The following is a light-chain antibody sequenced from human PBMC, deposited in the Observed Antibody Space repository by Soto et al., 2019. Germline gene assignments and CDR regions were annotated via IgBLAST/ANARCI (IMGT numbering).Light chain of an antibody. J-gene: IGKJ1*01. CDR3: HQYSSSPLT. V-gene: IGKV3-20*01. CDR1: LTVSDNY. CDR2: DAS. Sequence: EIVLTHSPGTLSLSPGERATLSCRASLTVSDNYLAWYQQKAGQAPRLVIYDASNRATGIPDRFSASGPGTDFTLTISRLEPEDFAVYYCHQYSSSPLTFGQGTKVDIK.